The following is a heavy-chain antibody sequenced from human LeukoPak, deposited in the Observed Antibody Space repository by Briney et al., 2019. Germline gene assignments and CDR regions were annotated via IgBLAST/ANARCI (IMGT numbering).Heavy chain of an antibody. V-gene: IGHV3-30*04. J-gene: IGHJ4*02. CDR2: ISYDGSNK. CDR1: GFTFSSYA. CDR3: AREGYCSSTSCSWFDY. D-gene: IGHD2-2*01. Sequence: PGGSLRLSCAASGFTFSSYAMHWVRQAPGKGLEWVAVISYDGSNKYYADSVKGRFTISRDNSKNTLYLQMNSLRAEDTAVYYCAREGYCSSTSCSWFDYWGQGTLVTVSS.